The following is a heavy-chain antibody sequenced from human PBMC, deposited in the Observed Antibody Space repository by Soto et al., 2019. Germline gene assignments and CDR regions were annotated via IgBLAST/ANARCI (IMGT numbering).Heavy chain of an antibody. J-gene: IGHJ6*02. V-gene: IGHV3-21*01. CDR3: ARDRRSPNYYGMDV. CDR2: ISSSSSYI. Sequence: LRLSCAASGFTFSSYSMNWVRQAPGKGLEWVSSISSSSSYIYYADSVKGRFTISRDNAKNSLYLQMNSLRAEDTAVYYCARDRRSPNYYGMDVWGQGTRVTVSS. CDR1: GFTFSSYS.